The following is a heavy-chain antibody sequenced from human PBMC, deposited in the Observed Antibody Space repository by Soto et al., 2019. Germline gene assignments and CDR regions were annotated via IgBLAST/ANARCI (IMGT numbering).Heavy chain of an antibody. CDR3: ARDQTYCSSTSCYSRYYYGMDV. CDR2: IWYDGSNK. V-gene: IGHV3-33*01. J-gene: IGHJ6*02. D-gene: IGHD2-2*02. Sequence: AGGSLILSCAASGFTFSSYGMHWVRQAPGKGLEWVAVIWYDGSNKYYADSVKGRFTISRDNSKNTLYLQMNSLRAEDTAVYYCARDQTYCSSTSCYSRYYYGMDVWGQGTTVTVSS. CDR1: GFTFSSYG.